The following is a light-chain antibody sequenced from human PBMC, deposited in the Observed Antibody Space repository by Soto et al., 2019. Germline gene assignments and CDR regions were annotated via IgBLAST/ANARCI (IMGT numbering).Light chain of an antibody. CDR3: SSYTSSSTLGF. CDR2: DVS. Sequence: QSVLTQPASVSGAPGQAITISCTGTSSDVGGYNYVSWYQQHPGKAPKLMIYDVSYRPSGVSNRFSGSKSGNTASLTISGLHAEDEADYYCSSYTSSSTLGFFGTGTKVTVL. J-gene: IGLJ1*01. CDR1: SSDVGGYNY. V-gene: IGLV2-14*01.